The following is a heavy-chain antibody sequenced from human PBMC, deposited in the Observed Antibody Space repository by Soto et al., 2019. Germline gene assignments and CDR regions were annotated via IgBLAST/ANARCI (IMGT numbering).Heavy chain of an antibody. Sequence: TLSLTCTVSGGSISSYYWSWIRQPPGKGLEWIGYIYYSGSTNYNPSLKSRVTISVDTSKNQFSLKLSSVTAADTAVYYCARGGYYDSSDYGAFDIWGQGTMVTVSS. V-gene: IGHV4-59*01. D-gene: IGHD3-22*01. CDR2: IYYSGST. J-gene: IGHJ3*02. CDR1: GGSISSYY. CDR3: ARGGYYDSSDYGAFDI.